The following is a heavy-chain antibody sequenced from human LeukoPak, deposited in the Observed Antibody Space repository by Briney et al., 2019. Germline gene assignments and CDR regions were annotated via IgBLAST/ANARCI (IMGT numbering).Heavy chain of an antibody. V-gene: IGHV3-7*01. Sequence: GGSLRLSCAASGFTFSTYWMSWVRQAPGKGLEWVANIKQDGSEKYYVDSVKGRFTISRDNAKNSLYLQMSSLRADDTAVYYCARGLPTGSDYFDYWGQGTLVTVSS. D-gene: IGHD6-6*01. J-gene: IGHJ4*02. CDR2: IKQDGSEK. CDR1: GFTFSTYW. CDR3: ARGLPTGSDYFDY.